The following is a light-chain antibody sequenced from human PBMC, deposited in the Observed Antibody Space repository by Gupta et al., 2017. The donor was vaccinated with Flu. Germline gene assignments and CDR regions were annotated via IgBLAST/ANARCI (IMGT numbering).Light chain of an antibody. CDR2: EGS. V-gene: IGLV2-8*01. CDR3: SADAGSREV. J-gene: IGLJ3*02. Sequence: QSVTTSCNGTSSDVGGYNYVSGDQQHPGRDHKLMIHEGSKRSSGGPDRFSGSKSGNTASLTVAGRQAEDEADYYCSADAGSREVFGGGTKLTVL. CDR1: SSDVGGYNY.